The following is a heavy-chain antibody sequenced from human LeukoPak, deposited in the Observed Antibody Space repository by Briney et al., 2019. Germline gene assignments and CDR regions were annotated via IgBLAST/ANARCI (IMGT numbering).Heavy chain of an antibody. V-gene: IGHV5-51*01. D-gene: IGHD3-10*01. CDR2: IYLGDSDT. CDR3: ARQILRKYYYGSGSIYYFDY. J-gene: IGHJ4*02. CDR1: GYSFTSYW. Sequence: GESLKISCKGSGYSFTSYWIGWVRQMPGKGLEWMGIIYLGDSDTRYSPSFQGQVTISADKSISTAYLQWSSLKASDTAMYYCARQILRKYYYGSGSIYYFDYWGQGTLVTVSS.